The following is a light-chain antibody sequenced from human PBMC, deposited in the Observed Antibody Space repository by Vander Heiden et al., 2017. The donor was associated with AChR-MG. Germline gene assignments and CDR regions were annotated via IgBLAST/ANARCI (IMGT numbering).Light chain of an antibody. Sequence: QSVLPQPPPLLGAPGQRFTISCTGSSSNIGAGYDVHGYQQLPGTAPKLLIYGNSNRPSGVPDRFSGSKSGTSASLAITGLQAEDEAEYYCQSYDSSLSAVVFGGGTKLTVL. CDR2: GNS. V-gene: IGLV1-40*01. CDR1: SSNIGAGYD. CDR3: QSYDSSLSAVV. J-gene: IGLJ2*01.